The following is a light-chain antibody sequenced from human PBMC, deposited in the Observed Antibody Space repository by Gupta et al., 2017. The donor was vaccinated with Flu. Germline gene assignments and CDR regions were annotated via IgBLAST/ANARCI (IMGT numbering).Light chain of an antibody. CDR3: QTWGTGIQV. CDR1: SGHSSYA. J-gene: IGLJ1*01. CDR2: LKSDGSH. Sequence: QLVLTQSPSASASLGASVKLTCTLSSGHSSYAIAWHQQQPEKGPRYLMKLKSDGSHSKGDGIPDRFSGSSSGAERYLTISSLQSEDEADYYCQTWGTGIQVFGTGTKVTVL. V-gene: IGLV4-69*01.